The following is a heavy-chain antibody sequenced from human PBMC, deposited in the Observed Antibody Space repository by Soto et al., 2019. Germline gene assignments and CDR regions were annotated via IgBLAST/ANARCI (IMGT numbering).Heavy chain of an antibody. Sequence: LRLSCAASGLDFSSEVMCWVRQAPGKGLEWVSSISGSGRTIYHADSMRGRFAISRDNSKNSLYLQLNNLRVDDTAVYYCAKVGPSYYYGMDVWGQGTTVTVSS. CDR3: AKVGPSYYYGMDV. CDR2: ISGSGRTI. V-gene: IGHV3-23*01. D-gene: IGHD1-26*01. CDR1: GLDFSSEV. J-gene: IGHJ6*02.